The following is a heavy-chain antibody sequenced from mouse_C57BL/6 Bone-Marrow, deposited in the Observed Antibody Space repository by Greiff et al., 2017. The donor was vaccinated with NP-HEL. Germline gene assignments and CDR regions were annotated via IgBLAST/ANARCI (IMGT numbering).Heavy chain of an antibody. Sequence: QVQLKESGAELVQPGSSVKISCKASGYAFSIYWMNWVKKRPGKGLEWIGQIFPGDGDNNYNGKFKCKAKLTAGKSSSKAYMQLGSLTSQDSTVYFRSRWGYESNYWGPGTNLTIAS. CDR2: IFPGDGDN. CDR1: GYAFSIYW. D-gene: IGHD2-3*01. J-gene: IGHJ2*01. V-gene: IGHV1-80*01. CDR3: SRWGYESNY.